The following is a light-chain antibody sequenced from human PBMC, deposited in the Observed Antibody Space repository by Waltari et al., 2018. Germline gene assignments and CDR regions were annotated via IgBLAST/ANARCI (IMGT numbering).Light chain of an antibody. CDR2: HVS. J-gene: IGKJ2*01. CDR1: QSVSSY. V-gene: IGKV3-11*01. CDR3: HQRSDWPYT. Sequence: EVVMTRSPATLSLSPGERATLSCRASQSVSSYLGWYQQKPGQAPRLLIYHVSNRATGIPARFSGSGSGTDFTLTISSLEPEDFAVYYCHQRSDWPYTFGQGTKLEIK.